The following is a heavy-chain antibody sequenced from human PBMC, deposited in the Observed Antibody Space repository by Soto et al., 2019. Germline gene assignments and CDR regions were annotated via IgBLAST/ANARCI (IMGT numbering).Heavy chain of an antibody. V-gene: IGHV4-59*10. CDR3: ARSSGDDFFYYGMDV. Sequence: SETLSLTCSVSGASIASYYWSWIRQSAGEGLQWIGRVYARGATNYNPSLKSRVTISGDTSKNQFSLKLTSVTAADTAVYYCARSSGDDFFYYGMDVWGHGTTVTVSS. J-gene: IGHJ6*02. D-gene: IGHD4-17*01. CDR2: VYARGAT. CDR1: GASIASYY.